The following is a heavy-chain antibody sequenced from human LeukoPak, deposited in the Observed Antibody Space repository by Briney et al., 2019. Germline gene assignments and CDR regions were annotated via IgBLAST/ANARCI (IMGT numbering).Heavy chain of an antibody. Sequence: GGSLRLSCAASGFTFNSYWMHWVRQAPGKGLVWVSRINNDGSSTSYVDSVKGRFTISRDDAKNLLYLDMNSLRAEDTAVYYCARGHTAVTRHFDFWGQGTLVTVSS. J-gene: IGHJ4*02. V-gene: IGHV3-74*01. CDR2: INNDGSST. CDR1: GFTFNSYW. D-gene: IGHD4-17*01. CDR3: ARGHTAVTRHFDF.